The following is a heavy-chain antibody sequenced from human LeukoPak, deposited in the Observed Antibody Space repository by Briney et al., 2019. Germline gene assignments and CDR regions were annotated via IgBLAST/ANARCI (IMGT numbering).Heavy chain of an antibody. CDR2: IIPIFGTA. V-gene: IGHV1-69*01. J-gene: IGHJ5*02. D-gene: IGHD1-7*01. CDR3: ARDNYAGANWFDP. CDR1: GGTFSSYA. Sequence: SVKVSCKASGGTFSSYAISWVRQAPGQGLEWMGGIIPIFGTANYAQKFQGRVTITSDESTSTAYMELSSLRSEDTAVYYCARDNYAGANWFDPWGQGTLVTVSS.